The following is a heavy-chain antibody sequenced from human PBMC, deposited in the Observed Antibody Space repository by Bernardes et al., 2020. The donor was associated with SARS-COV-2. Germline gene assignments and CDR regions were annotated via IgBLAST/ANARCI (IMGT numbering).Heavy chain of an antibody. CDR3: ATGGFGGSAPGMDA. CDR2: ITPDGTKG. Sequence: GGSLRLSCAASGFSFSDYWMHWVRHAPGKGLVWVSRITPDGTKGDYADSVKGRFTISRDNARNTLSLQMNSLRAEDTGVYYCATGGFGGSAPGMDAWGQGTTVTVSS. CDR1: GFSFSDYW. V-gene: IGHV3-74*01. J-gene: IGHJ6*02. D-gene: IGHD3-10*01.